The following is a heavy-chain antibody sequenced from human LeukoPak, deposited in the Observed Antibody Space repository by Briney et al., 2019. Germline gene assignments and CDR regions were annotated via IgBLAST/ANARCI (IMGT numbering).Heavy chain of an antibody. Sequence: SQTLSLTCTVSGGSISSGGHFWSWIRQHPGKGLEWIGYIYNSGVTSYNPSLKTRVTISADTSKNQFSLKLSSVTAADTAVYYCARGRGSGSYYCDYWGQGTLVTVSS. V-gene: IGHV4-31*03. CDR2: IYNSGVT. CDR3: ARGRGSGSYYCDY. J-gene: IGHJ4*02. CDR1: GGSISSGGHF. D-gene: IGHD3-10*01.